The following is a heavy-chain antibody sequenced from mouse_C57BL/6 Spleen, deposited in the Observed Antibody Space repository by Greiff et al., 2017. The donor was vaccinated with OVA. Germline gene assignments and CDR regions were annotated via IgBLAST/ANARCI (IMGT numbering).Heavy chain of an antibody. CDR1: GFTFSSYA. D-gene: IGHD4-1*02. CDR2: ISDGGSYT. V-gene: IGHV5-4*03. CDR3: ARVNWDAFAY. Sequence: EVKVVESGGGLVKPGGSLKLSCAASGFTFSSYAMSWVRQTPEKRLEWVATISDGGSYTYYPDNVKGRFTISRDNAKNNLYLQMSHLKSEDTAMYYCARVNWDAFAYWGQGTLVTVSA. J-gene: IGHJ3*01.